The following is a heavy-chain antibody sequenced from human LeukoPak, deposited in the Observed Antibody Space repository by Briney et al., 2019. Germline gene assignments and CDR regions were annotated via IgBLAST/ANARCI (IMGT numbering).Heavy chain of an antibody. Sequence: ASVKVSCXASGYTFTSYDINWVRLATGQGLMWMVWMNPNSGNTGYAQKFQGRVTITRNTSISTAYMELSSLRSEDTAVYYCARGRKRSGSSNWFDPWGQGTLVTVSS. CDR1: GYTFTSYD. V-gene: IGHV1-8*03. CDR3: ARGRKRSGSSNWFDP. D-gene: IGHD3-10*01. J-gene: IGHJ5*02. CDR2: MNPNSGNT.